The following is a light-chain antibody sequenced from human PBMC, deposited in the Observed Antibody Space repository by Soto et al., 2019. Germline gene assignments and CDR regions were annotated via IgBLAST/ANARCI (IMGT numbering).Light chain of an antibody. Sequence: DIQMTKSPSTLSASVGDRVTITCRASQSISSWLAWYQQKPGKAPRLLIYKASNLESGVPSRFSGSGSGTEFTLTISSLQPDDSATYYCQQYNDNWTFGQGTKVDIK. J-gene: IGKJ1*01. CDR3: QQYNDNWT. CDR2: KAS. V-gene: IGKV1-5*03. CDR1: QSISSW.